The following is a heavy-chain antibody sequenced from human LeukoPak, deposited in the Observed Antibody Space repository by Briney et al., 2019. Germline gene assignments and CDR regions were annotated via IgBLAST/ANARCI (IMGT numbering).Heavy chain of an antibody. CDR3: ARDFGDYDATRAFDI. CDR2: IRSDGSNK. CDR1: GFTFSNYG. J-gene: IGHJ3*02. D-gene: IGHD4-17*01. V-gene: IGHV3-30*02. Sequence: GGSLRLSCAASGFTFSNYGIHWVRQAPGKGLEWVTFIRSDGSNKYYADSVKGRFTISRDNSKNTLYLQMNSLRAEDTAVYYCARDFGDYDATRAFDIWGQGTMVTVSS.